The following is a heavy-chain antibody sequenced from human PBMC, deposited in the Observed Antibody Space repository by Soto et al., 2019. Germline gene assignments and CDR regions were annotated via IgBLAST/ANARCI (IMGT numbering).Heavy chain of an antibody. D-gene: IGHD7-27*01. J-gene: IGHJ3*02. V-gene: IGHV3-23*01. CDR2: IGGSGDWT. Sequence: GGSLRLSCAASGFTFNNYAMSWVRQAPGKGLEWVSAIGGSGDWTYYADSVKGRFTISRDNSKNTLSLQMISLRAEDTAVYSYGSVGTPDIWGQGTMVTVSS. CDR1: GFTFNNYA. CDR3: GSVGTPDI.